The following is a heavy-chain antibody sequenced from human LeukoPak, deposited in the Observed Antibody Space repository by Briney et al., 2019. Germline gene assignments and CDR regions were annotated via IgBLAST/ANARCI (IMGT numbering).Heavy chain of an antibody. CDR2: IRYDGSNK. CDR1: GFTFSSYG. J-gene: IGHJ4*02. D-gene: IGHD3-10*01. Sequence: GGSLRLSCAASGFTFSSYGMHWVRQAPGKGLEWVAFIRYDGSNKYYADSVKGRFAISRDNSKNTLYLQMNSLRAEDTAAYYCAKDPGYGSGSYFDYWGQGTLVTVSS. V-gene: IGHV3-30*02. CDR3: AKDPGYGSGSYFDY.